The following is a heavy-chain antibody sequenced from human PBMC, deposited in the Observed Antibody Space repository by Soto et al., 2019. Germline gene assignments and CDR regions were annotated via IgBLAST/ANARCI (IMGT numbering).Heavy chain of an antibody. CDR3: EKNGSMALVGVAKGGFDS. V-gene: IGHV3-30*18. CDR1: GFTFSDYG. D-gene: IGHD1-26*01. Sequence: QVHLVESGGGVVQPGRSLRLSCAASGFTFSDYGVNWVRQAPGKGLEWVALISYDGNTQYYVDSVRGRFTISRDNSKNTLYLQMNSLRGEDTALSYCEKNGSMALVGVAKGGFDSWGQGTLVTVSS. J-gene: IGHJ4*02. CDR2: ISYDGNTQ.